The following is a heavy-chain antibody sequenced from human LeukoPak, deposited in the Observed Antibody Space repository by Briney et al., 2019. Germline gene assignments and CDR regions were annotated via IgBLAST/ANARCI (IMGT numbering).Heavy chain of an antibody. D-gene: IGHD6-13*01. J-gene: IGHJ6*03. CDR3: ARGVRGQQLVYYYYYYMDV. CDR1: GGSFTDYY. CDR2: IFHSGNI. V-gene: IGHV4-34*01. Sequence: SETLSLTCAVYGGSFTDYYWGWIRQPPGKGLEWIAEIFHSGNINYNPSLKSRVTIPVDTSKNQFHLNLTYVTAADTAVYYCARGVRGQQLVYYYYYYMDVWGKGTTVTVSS.